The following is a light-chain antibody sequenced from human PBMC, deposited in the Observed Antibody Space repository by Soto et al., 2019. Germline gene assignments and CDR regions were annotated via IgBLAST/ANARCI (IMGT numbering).Light chain of an antibody. Sequence: EIVLTQSPATLSLSPGERAPLSCRASRSVRSCLAWYQQKPGQAPRLLIYDASNRATGIPARFSGSGSGTDFTFTISSLDPAVSASYYCQQRDNRVTFGQGTRLEIK. CDR2: DAS. CDR3: QQRDNRVT. CDR1: RSVRSC. J-gene: IGKJ5*01. V-gene: IGKV3-11*01.